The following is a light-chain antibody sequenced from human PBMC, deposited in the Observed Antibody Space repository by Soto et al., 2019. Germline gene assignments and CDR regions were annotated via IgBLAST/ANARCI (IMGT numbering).Light chain of an antibody. Sequence: QSALTQPASVSGSPGQSITISCAGASSNVGSYNFVSWYQQHPGKAPKLMIYEGNKRPSGVSDRFSGSKSGNPASLTISGLQAEDEADYYCCSYAGSSTFHVFGTGTKLTVL. CDR2: EGN. J-gene: IGLJ1*01. CDR3: CSYAGSSTFHV. V-gene: IGLV2-23*03. CDR1: SSNVGSYNF.